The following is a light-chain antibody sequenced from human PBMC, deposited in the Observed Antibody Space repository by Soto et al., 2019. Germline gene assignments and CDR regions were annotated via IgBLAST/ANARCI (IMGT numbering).Light chain of an antibody. CDR1: QDIGSV. Sequence: AIRMTQSPSSLSASTGDTVTITCRASQDIGSVLAWYQQKPGTAPKVLISGASNLHGGVPSRFSGSGSGTDFTLTISSLQPEDFATYYCQQSYSTPPTFGQGTKVDIK. CDR3: QQSYSTPPT. J-gene: IGKJ1*01. CDR2: GAS. V-gene: IGKV1-8*01.